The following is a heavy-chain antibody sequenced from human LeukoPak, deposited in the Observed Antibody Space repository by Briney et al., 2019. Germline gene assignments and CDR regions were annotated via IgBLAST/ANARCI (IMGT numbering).Heavy chain of an antibody. J-gene: IGHJ5*02. Sequence: ASVKVSCKASGYTFTSYGISWVRQAPGQGLEWMGWISAYNGNTNYAQKLQGRVTMTTDTSTSTAYMELRSLRSDDTAVYYCARGTLRLGELSSNWFDPWGQGTLVTVSS. CDR2: ISAYNGNT. V-gene: IGHV1-18*01. CDR1: GYTFTSYG. CDR3: ARGTLRLGELSSNWFDP. D-gene: IGHD3-16*02.